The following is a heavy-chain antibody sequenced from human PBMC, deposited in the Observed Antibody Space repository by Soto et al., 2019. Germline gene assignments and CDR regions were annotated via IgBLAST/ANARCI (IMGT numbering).Heavy chain of an antibody. CDR1: GGTFSSYA. CDR3: ARDLNFCSSTSCWNYYYYGMDV. J-gene: IGHJ6*02. CDR2: IIPIFGTA. V-gene: IGHV1-69*06. D-gene: IGHD2-2*01. Sequence: SVEVSCKASGGTFSSYAISWVRQAPGQGLEWMGGIIPIFGTANYAQKFQGRVTITADKSTSTAYMELSSLRSEDTAVYYCARDLNFCSSTSCWNYYYYGMDVWGQGTTVTVSS.